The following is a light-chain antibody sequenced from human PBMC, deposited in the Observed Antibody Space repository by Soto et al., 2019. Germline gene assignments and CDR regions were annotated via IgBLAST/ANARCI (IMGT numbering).Light chain of an antibody. CDR3: SSYTSSSTRLYV. Sequence: QSALTQPASVSGSPGQSITISCTGTSSDVGGYNYVSWYQQHPGKAPKLMIYDVSNRPSGVSNRFSGSKSGNTASLTISGLQAEDEADYYCSSYTSSSTRLYVSGTGTKVTVL. V-gene: IGLV2-14*01. CDR2: DVS. CDR1: SSDVGGYNY. J-gene: IGLJ1*01.